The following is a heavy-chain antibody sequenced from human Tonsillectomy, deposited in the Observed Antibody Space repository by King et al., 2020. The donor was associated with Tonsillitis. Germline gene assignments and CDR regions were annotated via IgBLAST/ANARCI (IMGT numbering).Heavy chain of an antibody. Sequence: VQLVESGGGLVQPGGSLRLSCAASGFTFSSYWMHWVRQAPGKGLVWVSRINSDGSSTSYADSVKGRFTISRDNAKNTLYLQMNSLRAEDTAVYYCARGGGYCSSTSCPYPAYWYFDLCGRGTLVTVSS. CDR1: GFTFSSYW. D-gene: IGHD2-2*01. CDR2: INSDGSST. V-gene: IGHV3-74*01. CDR3: ARGGGYCSSTSCPYPAYWYFDL. J-gene: IGHJ2*01.